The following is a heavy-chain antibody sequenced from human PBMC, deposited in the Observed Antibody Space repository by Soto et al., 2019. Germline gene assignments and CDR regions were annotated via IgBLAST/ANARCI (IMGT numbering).Heavy chain of an antibody. CDR1: GFTFSSYA. J-gene: IGHJ4*02. V-gene: IGHV3-23*01. CDR2: ISGSGVIT. D-gene: IGHD2-15*01. Sequence: EVQLLESGGGLVQPGGSLRLSCAASGFTFSSYAMSWVRQAPGKGLEWVSAISGSGVITYYADSVKGRFTISRDNSNNTLYLQMDCLRSEATAVYFCAKDMRDIDVAAAISGNFDYWGQGTLVTVFS. CDR3: AKDMRDIDVAAAISGNFDY.